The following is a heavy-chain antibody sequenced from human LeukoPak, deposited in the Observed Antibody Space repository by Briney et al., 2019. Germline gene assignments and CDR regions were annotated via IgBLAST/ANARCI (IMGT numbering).Heavy chain of an antibody. V-gene: IGHV4-59*01. CDR2: IYYSGST. D-gene: IGHD4-23*01. CDR1: GGSISSYY. J-gene: IGHJ3*02. Sequence: SETLSLTCTVSGGSISSYYWSWIRQPPGKGLEWSGYIYYSGSTNYNPSLKSRVTISVDTSKNQFSLKLSSVTAADTAVYYCASMLVTPEDAFDIWGQGTMVTVSS. CDR3: ASMLVTPEDAFDI.